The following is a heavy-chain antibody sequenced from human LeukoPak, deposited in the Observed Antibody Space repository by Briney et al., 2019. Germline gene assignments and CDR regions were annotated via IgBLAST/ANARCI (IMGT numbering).Heavy chain of an antibody. CDR2: ISYDGSNK. V-gene: IGHV3-30-3*01. CDR3: XXXXXXXXXXXXXX. Sequence: GGSLRLSCAASGFTFSSYAMHWVRQAPGKGLEWVAVISYDGSNKYYADSVKGRFTISRDNSKNTLYLQMNSLRAEDTAVYYCXXXXXXXXXXXXXXWGXXTLVTVXS. J-gene: IGHJ4*01. CDR1: GFTFSSYA.